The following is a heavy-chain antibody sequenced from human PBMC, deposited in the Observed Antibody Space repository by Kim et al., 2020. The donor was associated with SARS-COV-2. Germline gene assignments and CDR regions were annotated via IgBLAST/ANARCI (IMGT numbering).Heavy chain of an antibody. V-gene: IGHV3-9*01. Sequence: YADHGKGQFTNSRENAKNSLYMKMNSLRAEDTALYYCAKIRWDFTDYGMDVWGQGTTVTVSS. J-gene: IGHJ6*02. CDR3: AKIRWDFTDYGMDV. D-gene: IGHD2-8*02.